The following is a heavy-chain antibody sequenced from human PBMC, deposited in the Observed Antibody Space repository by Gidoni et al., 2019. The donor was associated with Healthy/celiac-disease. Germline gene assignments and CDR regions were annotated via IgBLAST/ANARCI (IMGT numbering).Heavy chain of an antibody. CDR1: GFPFRSYA. Sequence: QVQLVESGGGVVQPGRSLRLSCAAPGFPFRSYAMHWVRQAPGKGLEWVAVISYDGSNKYYADSVKGRFTISRDNSKNTLYLQMNSLRAEDTAVYYCASEVYSAVAAEAYFDYWGQGTLVTVSS. J-gene: IGHJ4*02. D-gene: IGHD6-19*01. CDR3: ASEVYSAVAAEAYFDY. CDR2: ISYDGSNK. V-gene: IGHV3-30-3*01.